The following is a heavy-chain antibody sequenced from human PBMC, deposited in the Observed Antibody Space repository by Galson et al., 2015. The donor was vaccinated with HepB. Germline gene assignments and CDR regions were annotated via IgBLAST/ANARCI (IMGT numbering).Heavy chain of an antibody. CDR2: ISYDGSHE. D-gene: IGHD3-16*02. CDR1: GFAFSSYG. CDR3: ARGGYDYVWGSYRPGAFDI. V-gene: IGHV3-30*03. Sequence: SLRLSCAASGFAFSSYGMHWVRQAPGKGLEWVAVISYDGSHEYYADSVKGRFTISRDNSKNTLYLEMNSLRGEDTAVYYCARGGYDYVWGSYRPGAFDIWGQGKMVTVFS. J-gene: IGHJ3*02.